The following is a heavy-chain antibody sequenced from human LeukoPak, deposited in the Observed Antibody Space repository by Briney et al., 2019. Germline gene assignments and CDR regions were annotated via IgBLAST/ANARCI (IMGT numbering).Heavy chain of an antibody. CDR2: ISGYNDNK. J-gene: IGHJ4*02. V-gene: IGHV1-18*01. Sequence: APVKPCCTASGYTFTSYGISWVRQAPGQGLEWMGWISGYNDNKNYAQKLQRRVNMTTDTSTSTAYMELRSLRSDDTAVYYCARAPQTVPGLMIFYWGQGTVVTVSS. CDR3: ARAPQTVPGLMIFY. CDR1: GYTFTSYG. D-gene: IGHD2-2*01.